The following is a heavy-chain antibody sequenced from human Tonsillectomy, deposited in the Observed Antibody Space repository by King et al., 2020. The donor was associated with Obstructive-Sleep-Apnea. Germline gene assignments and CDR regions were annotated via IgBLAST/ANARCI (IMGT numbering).Heavy chain of an antibody. J-gene: IGHJ4*02. CDR3: ARDRGGAGPTTTDY. CDR1: GFTFRTSW. CDR2: INSDGSST. V-gene: IGHV3-74*01. D-gene: IGHD1-26*01. Sequence: VQLVESGGGLVQPGGSLRLSVAASGFTFRTSWMHWVRQAPGKGLVWVSRINSDGSSTIYADFVKGRFTISRDNAKNTLYLQMNSLRAEDTAVYYCARDRGGAGPTTTDYWGQGTLVTVSS.